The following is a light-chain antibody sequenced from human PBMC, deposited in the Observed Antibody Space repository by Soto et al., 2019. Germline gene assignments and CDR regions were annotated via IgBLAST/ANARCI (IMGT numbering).Light chain of an antibody. V-gene: IGKV3-15*01. J-gene: IGKJ5*01. CDR1: QSVSSN. Sequence: EIVLTQSPDPLSVSPGERATLSCRASQSVSSNLAWYQQKPGQAPRLIIYRASTRATGVPARFSGSGSGTEFTLTISSLQSEDVAVYCCQQYYDWPITLGQGTRLEIK. CDR3: QQYYDWPIT. CDR2: RAS.